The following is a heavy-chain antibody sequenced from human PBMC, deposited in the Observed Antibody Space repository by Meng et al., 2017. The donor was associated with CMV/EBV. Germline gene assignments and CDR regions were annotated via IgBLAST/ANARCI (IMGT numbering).Heavy chain of an antibody. D-gene: IGHD6-19*01. Sequence: GESLQISCAVSGFTFSSYAMSWVRQAPGKGLEWVSAISGSGGSTYYADSVKGRFTISRDNSKNTLYLQMNSLRAEDTAVYYCAKKRESDSGWFSYFDYWGQGTLVTVSS. V-gene: IGHV3-23*01. CDR3: AKKRESDSGWFSYFDY. CDR1: GFTFSSYA. J-gene: IGHJ4*02. CDR2: ISGSGGST.